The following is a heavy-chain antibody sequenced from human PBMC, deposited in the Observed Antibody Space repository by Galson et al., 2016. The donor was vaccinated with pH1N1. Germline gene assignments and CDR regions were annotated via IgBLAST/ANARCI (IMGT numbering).Heavy chain of an antibody. V-gene: IGHV7-4-1*02. Sequence: SVKVSCKASEYTFTYYAMYWVRQAPGQGLEWMGWINTNTGNPTYAQGFTGRFVFSLDTSVSTAYLQISSLKAEDTAVYYCARNCSSSSCHVDCWGQGTLVTVSS. CDR2: INTNTGNP. CDR1: EYTFTYYA. D-gene: IGHD2-2*01. CDR3: ARNCSSSSCHVDC. J-gene: IGHJ4*02.